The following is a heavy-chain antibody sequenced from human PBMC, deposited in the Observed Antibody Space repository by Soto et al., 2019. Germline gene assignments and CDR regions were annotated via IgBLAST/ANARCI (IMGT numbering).Heavy chain of an antibody. V-gene: IGHV4-30-4*01. D-gene: IGHD2-21*01. CDR3: AREERKGIISWFDP. J-gene: IGHJ5*02. Sequence: SETLSLTCTVSGGSVSGVDYFWSWIRQSPGKGLEWIGYIYYTGITHLNPSLKSRLTMAVDTSRNEFSLKLTSVSAADTAVYFCAREERKGIISWFDPWGQGTPVTVSS. CDR2: IYYTGIT. CDR1: GGSVSGVDYF.